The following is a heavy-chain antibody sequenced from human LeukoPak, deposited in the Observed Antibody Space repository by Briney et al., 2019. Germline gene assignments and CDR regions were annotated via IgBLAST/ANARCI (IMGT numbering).Heavy chain of an antibody. CDR3: ARVKEASAFDI. CDR1: GFSFSTYS. J-gene: IGHJ3*02. CDR2: ISSSSSHI. V-gene: IGHV3-21*01. D-gene: IGHD5-12*01. Sequence: PGGSLRLSCAASGFSFSTYSMNWGRQAPGKGLEWVSSISSSSSHIYYADSVKGRFTISRDNAKNSLYLQMNSLRAEDTAVYYCARVKEASAFDIWGQGTMITVSS.